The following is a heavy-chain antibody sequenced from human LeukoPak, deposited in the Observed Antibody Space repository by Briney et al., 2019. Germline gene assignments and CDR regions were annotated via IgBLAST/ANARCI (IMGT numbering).Heavy chain of an antibody. J-gene: IGHJ4*02. CDR2: IYPGDSDT. CDR3: ARHETNYYGSGSSIDY. V-gene: IGHV5-51*01. Sequence: GESLKISCKGSGYSFTSYWIGWVRQMPGKGLEWMGIIYPGDSDTRYSPSVQGQVTISADKSISTAYLQWSSLKASDTAMYYCARHETNYYGSGSSIDYWGQGTLVTVSS. CDR1: GYSFTSYW. D-gene: IGHD3-10*01.